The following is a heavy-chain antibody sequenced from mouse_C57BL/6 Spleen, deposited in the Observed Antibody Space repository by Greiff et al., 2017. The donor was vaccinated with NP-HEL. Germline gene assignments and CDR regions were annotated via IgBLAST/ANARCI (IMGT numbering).Heavy chain of an antibody. CDR3: ARIYGSSLYYYAMDY. Sequence: QVQLQQPGAELVMPGASVKLSCKASGYTFTSYWMHWVKQRPGQGLEWIGEIDPSDSYTNYNQKFKGKSTLTVDKSSSTAYMQLSSLTSEDSAVYYCARIYGSSLYYYAMDYWGQGTSVTVSS. CDR2: IDPSDSYT. CDR1: GYTFTSYW. V-gene: IGHV1-69*01. D-gene: IGHD1-1*01. J-gene: IGHJ4*01.